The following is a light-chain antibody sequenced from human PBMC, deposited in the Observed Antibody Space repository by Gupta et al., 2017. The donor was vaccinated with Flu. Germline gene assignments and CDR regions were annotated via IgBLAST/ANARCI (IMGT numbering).Light chain of an antibody. CDR2: RNN. CDR1: SSNIGSNY. J-gene: IGLJ2*01. V-gene: IGLV1-47*01. Sequence: QSVLTQPPSASGTPGPRVTISCSGSSSNIGSNYVYWYQLLPGTAPKLRIYRNNQRPSGVPDRFSGSKSGTSASLAISGLRSEDEADYYCAAWDDSLSVVFGGGTKLTVL. CDR3: AAWDDSLSVV.